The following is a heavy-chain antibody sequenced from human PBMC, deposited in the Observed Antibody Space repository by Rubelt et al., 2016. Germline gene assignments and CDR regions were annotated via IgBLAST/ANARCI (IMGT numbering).Heavy chain of an antibody. CDR3: ARDPRAGTTSFDY. CDR1: GGSISSSSYY. J-gene: IGHJ4*02. V-gene: IGHV4-39*07. CDR2: IYYSGST. Sequence: QLQLQESGPGLVKPSETLSLTCTVSGGSISSSSYYWGWIRQPPGKGLEWIGSIYYSGSTYYNPSLKRRVTISVDTSKNQFSRKRSSVTAADTAVYYCARDPRAGTTSFDYWGQGTLVTVSS. D-gene: IGHD1-7*01.